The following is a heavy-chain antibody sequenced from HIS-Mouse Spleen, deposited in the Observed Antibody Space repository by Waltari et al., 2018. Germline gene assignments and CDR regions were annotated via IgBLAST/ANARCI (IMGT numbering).Heavy chain of an antibody. D-gene: IGHD6-13*01. Sequence: QLQLQESGPGLVKPSETLSLTCTVSGGSIRSSSYYWGWIRQPPGKGLEWIGSIYYSGGTYYNPSLKSRVTISVETSKNQFSLKLSSVTAADTAVYYCAREIPYSSSWYDWYFDLWGRGTLVTVSS. CDR2: IYYSGGT. J-gene: IGHJ2*01. CDR3: AREIPYSSSWYDWYFDL. CDR1: GGSIRSSSYY. V-gene: IGHV4-39*07.